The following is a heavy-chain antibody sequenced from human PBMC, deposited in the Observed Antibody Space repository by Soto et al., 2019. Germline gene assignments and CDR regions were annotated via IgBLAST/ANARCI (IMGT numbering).Heavy chain of an antibody. Sequence: QVQLVESGGGVVQPGRSLRLSCAASGFTFSSYAMHWVRQAPGKGLEWVAVISYDGSNKYYADSLKGRFTISRDNSKNTLYLQMNSLRAEDTAVYYCARVPFDYWGQGTLVTVSS. CDR3: ARVPFDY. CDR1: GFTFSSYA. J-gene: IGHJ4*02. CDR2: ISYDGSNK. V-gene: IGHV3-30-3*01.